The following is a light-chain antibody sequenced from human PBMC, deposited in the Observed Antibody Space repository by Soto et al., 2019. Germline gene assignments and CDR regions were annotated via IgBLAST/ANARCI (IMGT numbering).Light chain of an antibody. J-gene: IGLJ1*01. V-gene: IGLV2-14*01. Sequence: QSVLTQPASVSGSPGQSIAISCTGTSSDVGAYNYVSWYQQHPGKAPKLMIYEVNKRPSGVSYRFSGSKSGNTASLTISGLLDDDEADYFCASFRSGTILVFGSGTKVTVL. CDR2: EVN. CDR3: ASFRSGTILV. CDR1: SSDVGAYNY.